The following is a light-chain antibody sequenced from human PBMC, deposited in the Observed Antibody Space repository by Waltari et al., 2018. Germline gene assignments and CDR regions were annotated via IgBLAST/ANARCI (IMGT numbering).Light chain of an antibody. CDR3: LLYYGGAQLNWV. CDR1: TGAVTSGYY. J-gene: IGLJ3*02. CDR2: STS. Sequence: QTVVTQEPSLTVSPGGTVTLTCASSTGAVTSGYYPNWFQQKPGQAPRALIYSTSDKPAWTPARFSGSLLGGKAALTLSGVQPEDEAEYYCLLYYGGAQLNWVFGGGTKLTVL. V-gene: IGLV7-43*01.